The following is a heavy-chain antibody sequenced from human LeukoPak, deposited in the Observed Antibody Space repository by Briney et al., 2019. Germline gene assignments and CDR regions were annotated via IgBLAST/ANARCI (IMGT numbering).Heavy chain of an antibody. D-gene: IGHD3-3*01. V-gene: IGHV1-8*02. CDR2: MNPNSGNT. Sequence: ASVKVPCKASGYTFTGYYIHWVRQAPGQGLEWMGWMNPNSGNTGYAQKFQGRVTMTRNTSISTAYMELSSLRSEDTAVYYCVIGDPVDYWGQGTLVTVSS. CDR3: VIGDPVDY. CDR1: GYTFTGYY. J-gene: IGHJ4*02.